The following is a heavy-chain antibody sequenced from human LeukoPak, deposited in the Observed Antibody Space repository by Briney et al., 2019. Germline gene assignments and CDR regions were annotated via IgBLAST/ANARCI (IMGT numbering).Heavy chain of an antibody. J-gene: IGHJ3*02. D-gene: IGHD1-26*01. CDR1: GFTFSSYA. V-gene: IGHV3-23*01. Sequence: GGSLRLSCAASGFTFSSYAMSWVRQAPGKGLEWVSAISGSGGSTYYADSVKGRFTISRDNSKNTLYLQMNSLRAEDTAVYYCTTDTIVGIVGATRYDGFDIWGQGTMVTVSS. CDR3: TTDTIVGIVGATRYDGFDI. CDR2: ISGSGGST.